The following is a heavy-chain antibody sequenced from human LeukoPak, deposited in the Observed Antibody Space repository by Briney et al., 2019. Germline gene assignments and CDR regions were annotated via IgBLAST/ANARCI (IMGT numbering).Heavy chain of an antibody. CDR2: INTSGST. CDR3: ARENSGSYREFDY. D-gene: IGHD1-26*01. CDR1: GGSISSYY. Sequence: SETLSLTCTVSGGSISSYYWSWIRQPAGKGLEWIGRINTSGSTNYNASLKSRVSMSVDTSKNQFSLKLSSVTAADTAVFYCARENSGSYREFDYWGQGTLVTVSS. V-gene: IGHV4-4*07. J-gene: IGHJ4*02.